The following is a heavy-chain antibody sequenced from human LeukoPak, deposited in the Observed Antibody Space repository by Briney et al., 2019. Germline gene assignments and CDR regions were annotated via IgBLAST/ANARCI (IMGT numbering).Heavy chain of an antibody. J-gene: IGHJ2*01. V-gene: IGHV4-4*02. CDR1: GGSISSSNW. D-gene: IGHD4-23*01. CDR2: IYHSGST. Sequence: SGTLSLTCAVSGGSISSSNWWSWVRQPPGKGLEWIGEIYHSGSTNYNPSLKSRVTISVDKSKNQFSLKLSSVTAADTAVYYCARAFGPLGGNIDGYFDLWGRGTLVTVSS. CDR3: ARAFGPLGGNIDGYFDL.